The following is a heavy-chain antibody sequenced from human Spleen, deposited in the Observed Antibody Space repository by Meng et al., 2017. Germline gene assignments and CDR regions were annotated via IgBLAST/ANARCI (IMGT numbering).Heavy chain of an antibody. V-gene: IGHV1-8*01. CDR2: MNPNSGNT. J-gene: IGHJ6*02. CDR1: GYTFSSYD. D-gene: IGHD2-15*01. CDR3: ARSNIVVLVAGTGEVHYHDMDV. Sequence: ASVKVSCKASGYTFSSYDINWVRQATGQGLEWMGWMNPNSGNTGYAQNFQGRVTITRDTSISTAYMELSSLRSEDTAIYYCARSNIVVLVAGTGEVHYHDMDVWGQGTTVIGSS.